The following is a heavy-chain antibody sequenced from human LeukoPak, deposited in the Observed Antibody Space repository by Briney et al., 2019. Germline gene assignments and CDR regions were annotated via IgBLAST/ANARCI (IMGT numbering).Heavy chain of an antibody. CDR1: GFTFSSYG. CDR3: AKSADCSSTSCPKLYYYYGMDV. J-gene: IGHJ6*02. Sequence: GRSLRLSCAASGFTFSSYGMHWVRQAPGKGLEWVAVISYDGSNKYYADSVKGRFTISRDNSENTLYLQMNSLRAEDTAVYYCAKSADCSSTSCPKLYYYYGMDVWGQGTTVTVSS. V-gene: IGHV3-30*18. D-gene: IGHD2-2*01. CDR2: ISYDGSNK.